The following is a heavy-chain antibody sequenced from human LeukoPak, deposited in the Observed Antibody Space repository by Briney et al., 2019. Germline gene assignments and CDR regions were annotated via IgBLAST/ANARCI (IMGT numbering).Heavy chain of an antibody. Sequence: PSETLSLTCTVSGGSISSYYWSWIRQPPGKGLEWIGYIYYSGSTNYNPSLKSRVTISVDTSKNQFSLKLSSVTAADTAVYYCAREKTRLAAGDAFDIWGQGTMVTVSS. V-gene: IGHV4-59*12. J-gene: IGHJ3*02. D-gene: IGHD6-13*01. CDR1: GGSISSYY. CDR3: AREKTRLAAGDAFDI. CDR2: IYYSGST.